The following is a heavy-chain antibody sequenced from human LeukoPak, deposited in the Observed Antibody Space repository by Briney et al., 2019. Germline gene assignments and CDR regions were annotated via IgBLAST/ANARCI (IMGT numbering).Heavy chain of an antibody. CDR1: GFTFSSYA. Sequence: GGSLRLSCADAGFTFSSYAMHWVRQAPGKGLEWVAVISYDGSNKYYADSVKGRFTISRDNSKNTLYLQMNSLRAEDTAVYYCASSLVVVIGSDYWGQGTLVTVSS. CDR2: ISYDGSNK. D-gene: IGHD3-22*01. CDR3: ASSLVVVIGSDY. J-gene: IGHJ4*02. V-gene: IGHV3-30*04.